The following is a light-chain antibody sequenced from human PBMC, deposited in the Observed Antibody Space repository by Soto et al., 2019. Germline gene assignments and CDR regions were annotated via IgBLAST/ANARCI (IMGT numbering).Light chain of an antibody. Sequence: AIQMTQSPSSLSASVGDRVTITCRASQDIRKDLAWYQQKPGKAPQILIYGASTLQTGVASRFSESGSATDFTLTISSLQPEDSAAYYCLQDYNYPFTFGQGTKLDIK. V-gene: IGKV1-6*01. CDR3: LQDYNYPFT. CDR1: QDIRKD. CDR2: GAS. J-gene: IGKJ2*01.